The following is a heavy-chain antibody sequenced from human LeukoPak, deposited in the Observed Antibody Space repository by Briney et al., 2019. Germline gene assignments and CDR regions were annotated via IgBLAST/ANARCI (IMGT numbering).Heavy chain of an antibody. CDR2: ISSNGGST. CDR1: GFTFSSYA. CDR3: VKGGGSYYDILTGQEGFDY. V-gene: IGHV3-64D*06. J-gene: IGHJ4*02. Sequence: GGSLRLSCSASGFTFSSYAMHWVRQAPGKGLEYVSAISSNGGSTYYADSVKGRFTISRDNSKNTLYLQMSSLRAEDTAVYYCVKGGGSYYDILTGQEGFDYWGQGTLVTASS. D-gene: IGHD3-9*01.